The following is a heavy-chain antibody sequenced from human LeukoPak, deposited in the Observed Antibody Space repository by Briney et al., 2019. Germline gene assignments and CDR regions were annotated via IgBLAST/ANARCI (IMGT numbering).Heavy chain of an antibody. Sequence: SETLSLTCTVSGYSISSGYYWGWIRQPPGKGLEWIGSIYHSGSTYYNPSLKSRVTISVDTSKNQFSLKLSSVTAADTAVYYCARDRGYDSSGYYYVFVDYYYYMDVWGKGTTVTVSS. CDR1: GYSISSGYY. V-gene: IGHV4-38-2*02. CDR2: IYHSGST. J-gene: IGHJ6*03. CDR3: ARDRGYDSSGYYYVFVDYYYYMDV. D-gene: IGHD3-22*01.